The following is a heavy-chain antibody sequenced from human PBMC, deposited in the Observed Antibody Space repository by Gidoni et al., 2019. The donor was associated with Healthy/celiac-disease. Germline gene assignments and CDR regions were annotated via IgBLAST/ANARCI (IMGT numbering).Heavy chain of an antibody. CDR1: GFTFSSDS. CDR2: ISSSSSTI. D-gene: IGHD3-16*02. CDR3: ARDLRYDYVWGSHPNAFDI. J-gene: IGHJ3*02. Sequence: EVQLVESGGGLVQPGGSLRLSCAASGFTFSSDSMNWVRQAPGKGLEWVSYISSSSSTIYYADSVKGRFTISRDNAKNSLYLQMNSLRDEDTAVYYCARDLRYDYVWGSHPNAFDIWGQGTMVTVSS. V-gene: IGHV3-48*02.